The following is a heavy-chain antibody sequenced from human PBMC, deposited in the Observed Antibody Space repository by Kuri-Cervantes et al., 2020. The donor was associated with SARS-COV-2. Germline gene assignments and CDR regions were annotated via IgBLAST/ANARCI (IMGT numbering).Heavy chain of an antibody. J-gene: IGHJ4*02. D-gene: IGHD3-3*01. Sequence: SGPTLVKPTETLTLTCTVSGFSLSNARVGVSWIRQPPGKALEWLAHIFSNDEKSYSTSLKSRLTISKDTSKSQVVLTMTNMDPVDTATYYCAQTLEEWLEFDYWGQGTLVTVSS. V-gene: IGHV2-26*01. CDR1: GFSLSNARVG. CDR3: AQTLEEWLEFDY. CDR2: IFSNDEK.